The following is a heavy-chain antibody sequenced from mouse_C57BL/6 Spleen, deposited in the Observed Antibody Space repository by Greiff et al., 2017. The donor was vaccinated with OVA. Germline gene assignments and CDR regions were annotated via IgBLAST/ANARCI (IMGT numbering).Heavy chain of an antibody. CDR2: IDPSDSYT. D-gene: IGHD2-5*01. V-gene: IGHV1-50*01. CDR3: ARDYSNYEYFDV. CDR1: GYTFTSYW. Sequence: QVQLQQPGAELVKPGASVKLSCKASGYTFTSYWMQWVKQRPGQGLEWIGEIDPSDSYTNYNQKFKGKATLTVDTSSSTAYMKLSSLTSEDSAVYYCARDYSNYEYFDVWGTGTTVTVSS. J-gene: IGHJ1*03.